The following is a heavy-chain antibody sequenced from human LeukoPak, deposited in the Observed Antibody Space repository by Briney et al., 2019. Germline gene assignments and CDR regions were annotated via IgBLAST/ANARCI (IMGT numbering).Heavy chain of an antibody. CDR1: GGSISSYY. CDR2: IYTSGTI. J-gene: IGHJ6*03. V-gene: IGHV4-4*07. Sequence: SETLSLTCTVSGGSISSYYWSWIRQPAGTALEWIGRIYTSGTITYNPSLKSRVTMSVDTSKNQFSLKLSSVTAADTAVYYCARVRGGSRGSGSYYYYYMDVWGKGNMVTTSS. CDR3: ARVRGGSRGSGSYYYYYMDV. D-gene: IGHD3-10*01.